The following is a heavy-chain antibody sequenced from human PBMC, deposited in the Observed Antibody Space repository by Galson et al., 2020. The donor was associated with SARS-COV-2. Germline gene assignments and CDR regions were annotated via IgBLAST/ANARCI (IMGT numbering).Heavy chain of an antibody. D-gene: IGHD3-22*01. CDR2: IISDSSYI. Sequence: GGSLRLSCAASGFTFSSYTINWVRQAPGKGLEWVSSIISDSSYIYYADSVKGRFTTSRDNAKNTLYLQLNSLRAEDTAVYYCARDGKVDTSGYVGAFDIWGQGTMVTVSS. J-gene: IGHJ3*02. CDR3: ARDGKVDTSGYVGAFDI. V-gene: IGHV3-21*01. CDR1: GFTFSSYT.